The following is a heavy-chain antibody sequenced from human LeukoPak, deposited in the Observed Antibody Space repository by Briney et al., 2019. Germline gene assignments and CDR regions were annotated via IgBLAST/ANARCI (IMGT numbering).Heavy chain of an antibody. J-gene: IGHJ6*03. CDR3: ASIVVVPADAYYYYYYYMDV. D-gene: IGHD2-2*01. CDR2: IYYSGST. Sequence: SETLSLTCTVSGGSISSYYWSWIRQPPGKGLEWIGYIYYSGSTNYNPSLKSRVTISVDTSKNQFSLKLSSVTAADTAVYYCASIVVVPADAYYYYYYYMDVWGKGTTVAVSS. V-gene: IGHV4-59*01. CDR1: GGSISSYY.